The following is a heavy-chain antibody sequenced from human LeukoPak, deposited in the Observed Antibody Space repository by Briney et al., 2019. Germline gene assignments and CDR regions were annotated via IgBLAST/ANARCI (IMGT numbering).Heavy chain of an antibody. CDR2: IYYSGSA. J-gene: IGHJ4*02. CDR3: ARLEDDRLD. V-gene: IGHV4-39*01. CDR1: GGSISSSSYY. D-gene: IGHD3-3*01. Sequence: SETLSLTCTVSGGSISSSSYYWGWIRQPSGKGLEWIGSIYYSGSAYYNPSLKSRVTISVDTSKNQFSLKLSSVTAADTAVYYCARLEDDRLDWGLGTLVTVSS.